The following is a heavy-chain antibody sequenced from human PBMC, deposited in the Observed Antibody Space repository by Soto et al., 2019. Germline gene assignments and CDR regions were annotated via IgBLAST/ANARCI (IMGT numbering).Heavy chain of an antibody. Sequence: ASVKVSCKASGYSFTGYFVHWVRQAPGPGLEWMGWINPNTGATKYAQKFQGRVTMTRDTSISTAYMELGKLISDDTAVYYCAAQFHHCGGDCYRGPYFGMDVWGQGTTVTVSS. V-gene: IGHV1-2*02. CDR1: GYSFTGYF. J-gene: IGHJ6*02. CDR3: AAQFHHCGGDCYRGPYFGMDV. CDR2: INPNTGAT. D-gene: IGHD2-21*02.